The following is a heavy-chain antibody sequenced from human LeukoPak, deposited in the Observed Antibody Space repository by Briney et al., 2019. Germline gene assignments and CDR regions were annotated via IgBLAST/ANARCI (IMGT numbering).Heavy chain of an antibody. Sequence: GSLRLSCVASGFTVSSNYMSWVRQAPGKGLEWVSAIFSGGSTFYADSVTGRFTISRDNSKNTVYLEMNSLRAEDTAVYYCARDLKTSGWYGDFDYWGQGTLVTVSS. V-gene: IGHV3-53*01. J-gene: IGHJ4*02. CDR3: ARDLKTSGWYGDFDY. CDR2: IFSGGST. D-gene: IGHD6-19*01. CDR1: GFTVSSNY.